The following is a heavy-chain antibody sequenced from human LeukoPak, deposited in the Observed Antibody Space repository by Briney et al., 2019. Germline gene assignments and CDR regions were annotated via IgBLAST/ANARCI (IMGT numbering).Heavy chain of an antibody. D-gene: IGHD2-21*02. CDR3: ARQVLGMTAMYAFDI. CDR1: GGSIRSSSYY. J-gene: IGHJ3*02. V-gene: IGHV4-39*01. CDR2: IYYDGSP. Sequence: SETLSLTCTASGGSIRSSSYYWGWIRQPPGKGLEWIGSIYYDGSPYYNPSLKSRVTISVDTSKNQFSLKVRSVTAADTAVYYCARQVLGMTAMYAFDIWGQGTIVTVSS.